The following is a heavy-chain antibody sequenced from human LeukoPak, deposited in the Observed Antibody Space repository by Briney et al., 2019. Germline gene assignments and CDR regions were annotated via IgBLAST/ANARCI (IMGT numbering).Heavy chain of an antibody. J-gene: IGHJ4*02. D-gene: IGHD6-19*01. V-gene: IGHV4-59*08. Sequence: SETLSLTCTVSGGSIYSYYWTWIRQPPGKGLEWIGYIYYSGNTDYNPSLKSRLSISLDTSKNQFSLKLSSVTAADTAVYHCATWAGTKYSSGWHPPLDYWGQGNLVTVSS. CDR3: ATWAGTKYSSGWHPPLDY. CDR2: IYYSGNT. CDR1: GGSIYSYY.